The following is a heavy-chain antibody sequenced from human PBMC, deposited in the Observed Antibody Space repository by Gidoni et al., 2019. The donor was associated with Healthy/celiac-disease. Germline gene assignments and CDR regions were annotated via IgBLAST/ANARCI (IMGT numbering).Heavy chain of an antibody. V-gene: IGHV1-69*01. CDR2: IIPIFGTA. Sequence: QVQLVQSGAEVKKPGSSVKVSCKASGGTFSSYAISWVRQAPGQGLEWMGGIIPIFGTANYAQKFQGRVTITADESTSTAYMELSSLRSEDTAVYYCAREVVGAKRSRYYMDVWGKGTTVTVSS. J-gene: IGHJ6*03. CDR3: AREVVGAKRSRYYMDV. D-gene: IGHD1-26*01. CDR1: GGTFSSYA.